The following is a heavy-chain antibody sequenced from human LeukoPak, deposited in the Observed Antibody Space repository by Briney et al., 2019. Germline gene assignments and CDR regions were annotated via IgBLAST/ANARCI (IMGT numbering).Heavy chain of an antibody. D-gene: IGHD3-10*01. J-gene: IGHJ4*02. CDR2: IRYDGSNK. Sequence: PGGSLRLSCAASGFTFSSYGMHWVRQAPGKGLEGVAFIRYDGSNKYYADSVKGRFTISRDNSKNTLYLQMNSLRAEDTAVYYCAKDSLLWFGELLWYFDYWGQGTLVTVSS. CDR3: AKDSLLWFGELLWYFDY. CDR1: GFTFSSYG. V-gene: IGHV3-30*02.